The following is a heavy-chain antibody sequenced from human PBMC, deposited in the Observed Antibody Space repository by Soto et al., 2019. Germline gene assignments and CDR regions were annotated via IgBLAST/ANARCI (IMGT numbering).Heavy chain of an antibody. V-gene: IGHV3-30*18. CDR3: AKDEGAFYYYYGMDV. CDR2: ISYDGSNK. CDR1: GFTFSSYG. Sequence: QVQLVESGGGVVQPGRSLRLSCAASGFTFSSYGMHWVSQAPGKGLEWVAVISYDGSNKYYADSVKGRFTISRDNSKNTLYLQMNSLRAEDTAVYYCAKDEGAFYYYYGMDVWGQGTTVTVSS. D-gene: IGHD1-26*01. J-gene: IGHJ6*02.